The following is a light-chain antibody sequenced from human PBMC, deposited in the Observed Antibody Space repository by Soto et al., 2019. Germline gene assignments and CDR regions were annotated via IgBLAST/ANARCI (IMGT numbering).Light chain of an antibody. CDR3: QQYGSSPYT. CDR2: GAS. V-gene: IGKV3-20*01. J-gene: IGKJ2*01. Sequence: EIVLTQSPGTLSLSPGERTTLSCRASQSVSSGFLGWYQQKPGQAPRLPIYGASSRATGIPDRFSGSGSGTDFTLTISRLEPEDFAVYYCQQYGSSPYTFGQGTKLEIK. CDR1: QSVSSGF.